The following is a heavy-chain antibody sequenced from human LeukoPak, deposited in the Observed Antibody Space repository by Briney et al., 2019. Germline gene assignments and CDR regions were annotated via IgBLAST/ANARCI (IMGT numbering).Heavy chain of an antibody. J-gene: IGHJ4*02. D-gene: IGHD1-26*01. CDR3: AKGGKWDVTPFDY. CDR2: ISGGGST. CDR1: GFIFTSYS. Sequence: PGGSLRLSCAASGFIFTSYSMNWVRQAPGKGLEWVSTISGGGSTYYADSVKGRFTISGDNSKNTLYLQVNSLRAEDTAVYYCAKGGKWDVTPFDYWGQGTLVTVSS. V-gene: IGHV3-23*01.